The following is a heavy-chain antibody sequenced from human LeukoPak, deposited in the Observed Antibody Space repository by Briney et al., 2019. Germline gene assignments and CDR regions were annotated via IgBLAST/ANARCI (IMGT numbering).Heavy chain of an antibody. CDR1: GFTFSSYA. V-gene: IGHV3-23*01. CDR2: LSGGGGST. Sequence: PGGSLRPSCAASGFTFSSYAMSWVRQAPGKGLDWVSGLSGGGGSTYYADSVKGRFTISRDNSKNTLYLQMNSLRAEDTAIYYCARTGYCSSTSCSAGFDPWGQGTLVTVSS. J-gene: IGHJ5*02. D-gene: IGHD2-2*01. CDR3: ARTGYCSSTSCSAGFDP.